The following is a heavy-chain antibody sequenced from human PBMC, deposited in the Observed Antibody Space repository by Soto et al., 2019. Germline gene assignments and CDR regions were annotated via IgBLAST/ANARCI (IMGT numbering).Heavy chain of an antibody. D-gene: IGHD2-15*01. V-gene: IGHV4-30-2*01. Sequence: SETLSLTCAVSCGSISSGDYSWSWVRQPPGKGLEWIGYIYHSGSTYYNPSLKSRVTISVDRSKNQFSLKLSSVTAADTAVYYCARGGGGSSSFYYYGMDVWGQGTTVTVSS. CDR2: IYHSGST. J-gene: IGHJ6*02. CDR1: CGSISSGDYS. CDR3: ARGGGGSSSFYYYGMDV.